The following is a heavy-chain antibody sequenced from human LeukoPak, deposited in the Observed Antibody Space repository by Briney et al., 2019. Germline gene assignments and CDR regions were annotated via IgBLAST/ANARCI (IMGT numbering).Heavy chain of an antibody. J-gene: IGHJ3*02. CDR2: ISYDGSNK. CDR3: AKGPYGGNSFRHAFDI. D-gene: IGHD4-23*01. Sequence: GGSLRLSCAASGFTFSSYGMHWVRQAPGKGLEWVAVISYDGSNKYYADSVKGRFTISRDNSKNTLYLQMNSLRAEDTAVYYCAKGPYGGNSFRHAFDIWGQGTMVTVSS. CDR1: GFTFSSYG. V-gene: IGHV3-30*18.